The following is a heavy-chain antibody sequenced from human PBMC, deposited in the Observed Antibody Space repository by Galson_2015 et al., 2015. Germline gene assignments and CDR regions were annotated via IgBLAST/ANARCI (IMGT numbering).Heavy chain of an antibody. J-gene: IGHJ4*02. CDR2: IWYDGSNK. CDR3: ARRGSDGSFDY. CDR1: GFTFSSYG. V-gene: IGHV3-33*01. Sequence: SLRLSCAASGFTFSSYGMHWVRQAPGKGLEWVAVIWYDGSNKYYADSVKGRFTISRDNSKNTLYLQMNSLRAEDTAVYYCARRGSDGSFDYWGQGTLVTVSS. D-gene: IGHD2-15*01.